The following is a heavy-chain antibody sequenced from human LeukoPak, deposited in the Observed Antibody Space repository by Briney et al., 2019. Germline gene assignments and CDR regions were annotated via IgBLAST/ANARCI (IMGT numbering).Heavy chain of an antibody. D-gene: IGHD3-22*01. Sequence: SVKVSCKASGGTFSSYAISWVRQAPGQGLEWMGGIIPIFGAANYAQKFQGRVTITTDESTSTAYMELSSLRSEDTAVYYCARGLYYYDSSGYLDYWGQGTLVTVSS. CDR2: IIPIFGAA. CDR3: ARGLYYYDSSGYLDY. CDR1: GGTFSSYA. J-gene: IGHJ4*02. V-gene: IGHV1-69*05.